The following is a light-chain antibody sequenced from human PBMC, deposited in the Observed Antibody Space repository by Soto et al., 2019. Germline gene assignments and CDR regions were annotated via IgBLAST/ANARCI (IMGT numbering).Light chain of an antibody. Sequence: DIGWTQSPVTMSLSPGERATLSFRASQSVRSNLAWYQQKPGQAPRLLIFAASTRATVIPARFRGSGSGTEFTLTISDLQSEDFAVYYCQQYSNWPRTFGQGTKVDI. CDR2: AAS. V-gene: IGKV3-15*01. CDR1: QSVRSN. CDR3: QQYSNWPRT. J-gene: IGKJ1*01.